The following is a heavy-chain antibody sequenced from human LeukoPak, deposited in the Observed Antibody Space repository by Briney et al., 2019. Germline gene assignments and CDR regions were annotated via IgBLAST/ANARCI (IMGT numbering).Heavy chain of an antibody. Sequence: GGSLRLSRAASGFTFSSYNMNWVRQAPGKGLEWVSYISSSSSTIYYADSVKGRFTISRDNAKNSLYLQMNSLRAEDTAVYYCAREEGATTVYYFDYWGQGTLVTVSS. D-gene: IGHD1-26*01. CDR2: ISSSSSTI. CDR1: GFTFSSYN. J-gene: IGHJ4*02. CDR3: AREEGATTVYYFDY. V-gene: IGHV3-48*04.